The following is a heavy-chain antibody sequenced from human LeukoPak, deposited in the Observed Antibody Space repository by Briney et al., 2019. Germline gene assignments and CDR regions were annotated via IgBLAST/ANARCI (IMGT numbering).Heavy chain of an antibody. D-gene: IGHD2-15*01. CDR1: GYTFTSYG. V-gene: IGHV1-18*01. J-gene: IGHJ5*02. CDR3: ARHLRDIVVVVAATLGEGTGFDP. Sequence: ASVKVSCKASGYTFTSYGISWVRQAPGQGLEWMGWISAYNGNTNYAQKLQGRVTMTTDTSTSTAYIELRSLRSDDTAVYYCARHLRDIVVVVAATLGEGTGFDPWGQGTLVTVSS. CDR2: ISAYNGNT.